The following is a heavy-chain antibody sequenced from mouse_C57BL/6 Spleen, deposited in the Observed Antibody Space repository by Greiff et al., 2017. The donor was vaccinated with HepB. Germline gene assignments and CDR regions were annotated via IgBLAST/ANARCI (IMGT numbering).Heavy chain of an antibody. J-gene: IGHJ3*01. V-gene: IGHV1-69*01. D-gene: IGHD2-2*01. CDR3: ARLSMVTTPAWFAY. CDR2: IDPSDSYT. Sequence: VQLQQSGAELVMPGASVKLSCKASGYTFTSYWMHWVKQRPGQGLEWIGEIDPSDSYTNYNQKFKGKSTLTVDKSSSTAYMQRSSLTSEDSAVYYCARLSMVTTPAWFAYWGQGTLVTVSA. CDR1: GYTFTSYW.